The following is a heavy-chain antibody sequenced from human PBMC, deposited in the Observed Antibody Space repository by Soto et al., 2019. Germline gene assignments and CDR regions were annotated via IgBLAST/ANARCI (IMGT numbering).Heavy chain of an antibody. V-gene: IGHV4-59*01. CDR2: IYYSGST. CDR3: ARSFMVPVDFFDY. Sequence: ETLSGTCTVSNGSLSSNYLGLIRQCPGKGLEWIGNIYYSGSTNYNPSLKSRVTMSVDTSKNQFTLKLSAVTAADTGVYFCARSFMVPVDFFDYWGQGTLVTVSS. J-gene: IGHJ4*02. CDR1: NGSLSSNY. D-gene: IGHD3-10*01.